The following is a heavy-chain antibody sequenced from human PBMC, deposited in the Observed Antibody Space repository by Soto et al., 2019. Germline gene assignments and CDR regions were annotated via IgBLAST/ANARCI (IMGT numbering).Heavy chain of an antibody. V-gene: IGHV4-61*01. D-gene: IGHD1-26*01. Sequence: SETLSLTCTVSGDSLRSSYHYWGWIRQLPGKGLEWIGHIYYRGSTTYNPSLRSRSTISVDTSNNQFSLKLNSVTTADTAVYYCARDGREASGMDVWGQGTKVTVSS. CDR2: IYYRGST. CDR3: ARDGREASGMDV. CDR1: GDSLRSSYHY. J-gene: IGHJ6*02.